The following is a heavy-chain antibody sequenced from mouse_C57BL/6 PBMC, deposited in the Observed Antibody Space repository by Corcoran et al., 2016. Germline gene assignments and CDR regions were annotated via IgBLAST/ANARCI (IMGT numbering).Heavy chain of an antibody. CDR1: GYTFTDYN. J-gene: IGHJ2*01. CDR2: INPNNGGT. Sequence: EVQLQQSGPELVKPGASVKIPCKASGYTFTDYNMDWVKQSHGKSLEWIGDINPNNGGTSYNQKFKGKATLTVDKSSSTAYMELRSLTSEDSAVYYCARGSNYVRSLDYWGQGTTLTVSS. V-gene: IGHV1-18*01. CDR3: ARGSNYVRSLDY. D-gene: IGHD2-5*01.